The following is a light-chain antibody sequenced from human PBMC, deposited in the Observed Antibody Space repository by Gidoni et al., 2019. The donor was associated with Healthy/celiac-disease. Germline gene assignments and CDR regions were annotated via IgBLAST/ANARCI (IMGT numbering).Light chain of an antibody. Sequence: DIQMTQSPSPLSASVGDRVTITCRASQSISSYLNWYQQKPGKAPKLLIYAASRLQSGVPSRFSGSGSGTDFTLTISSLQPKDFATYYCRQSYSTPYTFGQGTKLEIK. CDR2: AAS. V-gene: IGKV1-39*01. J-gene: IGKJ2*01. CDR1: QSISSY. CDR3: RQSYSTPYT.